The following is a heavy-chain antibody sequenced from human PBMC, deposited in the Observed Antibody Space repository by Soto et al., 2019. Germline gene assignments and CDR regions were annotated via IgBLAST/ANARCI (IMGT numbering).Heavy chain of an antibody. CDR1: GGSFSGFY. V-gene: IGHV4-34*01. CDR3: ARGYGYDVGTYYYYGMDV. D-gene: IGHD5-18*01. J-gene: IGHJ6*02. Sequence: PSETLSPPFAVYGGSFSGFYWSWIRQPPRKGLEWIGEINHSGSTNYNPSLKSRVTISVDTSKNQFSLKLSSVTAADTAVYYCARGYGYDVGTYYYYGMDVWGQGTTVTVSS. CDR2: INHSGST.